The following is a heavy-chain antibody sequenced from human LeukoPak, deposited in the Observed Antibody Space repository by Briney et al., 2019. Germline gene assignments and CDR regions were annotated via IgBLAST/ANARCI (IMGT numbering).Heavy chain of an antibody. CDR1: GYSFSDYY. J-gene: IGHJ4*02. D-gene: IGHD2-8*02. CDR3: ARGGTGAFDY. Sequence: PGGSLRLACTASGYSFSDYYMSWIRQAPGKGLEWISYISSRSTYISDADSVKGHFTISRDNAKNLLFLQMNSLRVEDTALYYCARGGTGAFDYWGQGILVTVSS. V-gene: IGHV3-11*06. CDR2: ISSRSTYI.